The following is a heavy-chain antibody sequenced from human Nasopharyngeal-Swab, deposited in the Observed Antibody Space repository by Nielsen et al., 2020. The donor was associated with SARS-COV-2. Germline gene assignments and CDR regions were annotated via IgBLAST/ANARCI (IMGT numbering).Heavy chain of an antibody. CDR2: IVLGIDKT. V-gene: IGHV1-58*01. CDR3: ATLSAPRDGNNRAPMG. J-gene: IGHJ4*02. CDR1: GFTFSGSA. D-gene: IGHD5-24*01. Sequence: SVKVSCKASGFTFSGSAVQWVRQARGQRLEWIGWIVLGIDKTDYAQKFQDRVTITRDMSASTVYMQLSSLRSEDTALYYCATLSAPRDGNNRAPMGWGQGTLFTVSS.